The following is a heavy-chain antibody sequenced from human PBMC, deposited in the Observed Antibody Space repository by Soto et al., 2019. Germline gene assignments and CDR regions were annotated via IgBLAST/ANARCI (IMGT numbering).Heavy chain of an antibody. D-gene: IGHD3-22*01. Sequence: QVQLVESGGGVVQSGRSLRLSCAASGFTFTSYGMHWVRQAPGQGLEWVAVIWYHGRNEYYADSVKGRFTISRDNSKNTVYLQMNSLRAEDTAVYYCARDDDTSGHYSKVHYLGHGAHVTVSS. V-gene: IGHV3-33*01. CDR1: GFTFTSYG. CDR3: ARDDDTSGHYSKVHY. CDR2: IWYHGRNE. J-gene: IGHJ4*01.